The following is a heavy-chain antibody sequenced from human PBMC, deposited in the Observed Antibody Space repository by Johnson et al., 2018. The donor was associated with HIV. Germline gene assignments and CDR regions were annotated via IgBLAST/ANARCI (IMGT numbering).Heavy chain of an antibody. Sequence: VQLVESEGGLVQPGGSLRLSCAASGFTFSSYWMSWVRQAPGKGLEWVANIKQDGSEKYYVDSVKGRFTISRDNAKNSLYLQMNSLRAEDTAVYYWSREGGAVASRGFDIWGQGTMVTVSS. CDR1: GFTFSSYW. CDR2: IKQDGSEK. J-gene: IGHJ3*02. V-gene: IGHV3-7*04. CDR3: SREGGAVASRGFDI. D-gene: IGHD6-19*01.